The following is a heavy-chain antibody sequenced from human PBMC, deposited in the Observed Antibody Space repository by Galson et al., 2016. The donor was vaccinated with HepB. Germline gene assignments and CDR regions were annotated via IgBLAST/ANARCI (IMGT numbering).Heavy chain of an antibody. V-gene: IGHV4-61*02. CDR1: GGSISSQNNY. J-gene: IGHJ6*03. CDR3: AREFLGYGQGAEYMDV. D-gene: IGHD5-18*01. Sequence: QVQLQESGPGLVKPSQTLSLTCTVSGGSISSQNNYWTWIRQPAGKGLEWLGRIYRSGNMNYNPSLRSRVTISLDTSKNQFLLKLSSVTAADTAVYYCAREFLGYGQGAEYMDVWGKGTTVTVSS. CDR2: IYRSGNM.